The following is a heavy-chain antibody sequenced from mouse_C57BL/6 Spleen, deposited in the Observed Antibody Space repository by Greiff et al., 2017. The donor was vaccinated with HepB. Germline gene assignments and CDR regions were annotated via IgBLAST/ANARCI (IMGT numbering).Heavy chain of an antibody. J-gene: IGHJ3*01. CDR3: ARGITTVPSWFAY. CDR1: GFTFSDYG. CDR2: ISSGSSTI. Sequence: EVMLVESGGGLVKPGGSLKLSCAASGFTFSDYGMHWVRQAPEKVLEWVAYISSGSSTIYYADTVKGRFTISRDNAKNTLFLQMTSLRSEDTAMYYCARGITTVPSWFAYWGQGTLVTVSA. D-gene: IGHD1-1*01. V-gene: IGHV5-17*01.